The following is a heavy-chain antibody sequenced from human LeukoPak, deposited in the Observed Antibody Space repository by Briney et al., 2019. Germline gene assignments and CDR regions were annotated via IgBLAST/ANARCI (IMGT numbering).Heavy chain of an antibody. Sequence: SETLSLTCAVYGGSFSGYYGSWIRQPPGKGLEWIGEINHSGSTNYNPSLKSRVTISVDTSKNQFSLKLSSVTAADTAVYYCARATAMGDYYYGMDVWGKWTTVTVSS. CDR3: ARATAMGDYYYGMDV. V-gene: IGHV4-34*01. D-gene: IGHD2-21*02. CDR1: GGSFSGYY. J-gene: IGHJ6*04. CDR2: INHSGST.